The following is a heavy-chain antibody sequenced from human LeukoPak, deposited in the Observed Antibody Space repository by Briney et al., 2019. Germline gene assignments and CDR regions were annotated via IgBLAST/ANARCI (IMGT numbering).Heavy chain of an antibody. CDR2: IYYSGST. CDR3: ARHPAMVRGVLFGY. J-gene: IGHJ4*02. Sequence: SETLSLTCTVSGGSINSYYGSWIRQPPGKGLEWIGYIYYSGSTNYNPSLKSRVTISVDTSKNQFSLKLSSVTAADTAVYYCARHPAMVRGVLFGYWGQGTLVTVSS. D-gene: IGHD3-10*01. V-gene: IGHV4-59*08. CDR1: GGSINSYY.